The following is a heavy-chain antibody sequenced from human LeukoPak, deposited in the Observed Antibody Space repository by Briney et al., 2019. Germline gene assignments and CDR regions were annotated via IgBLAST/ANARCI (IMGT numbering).Heavy chain of an antibody. CDR1: GGTFSSYA. Sequence: SVKVSCKASGGTFSSYAISWVRQAPGQGLEWMGGIIPIFGTANYAQKFQGRVTIARDTSASTAYMELSSLRSEDTAVYYCASSRAVAGTRREFDYWGQGTLVTVSS. V-gene: IGHV1-69*05. CDR2: IIPIFGTA. D-gene: IGHD6-19*01. J-gene: IGHJ4*02. CDR3: ASSRAVAGTRREFDY.